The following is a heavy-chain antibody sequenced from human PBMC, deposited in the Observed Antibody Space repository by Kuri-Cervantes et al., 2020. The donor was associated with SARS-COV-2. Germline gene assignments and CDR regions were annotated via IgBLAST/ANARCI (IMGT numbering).Heavy chain of an antibody. CDR1: GFTFSSYA. J-gene: IGHJ4*02. CDR3: ARWQRGSSWYSVFDY. CDR2: ISYDGSNK. V-gene: IGHV3-30-3*01. Sequence: GESLKISCAASGFTFSSYAMHWVRQAPGKGLEWVAVISYDGSNKYYADSVKGRFTISRDSSKNTLYLQMNSLRAEDTAVYYCARWQRGSSWYSVFDYWGQGTLVTVSS. D-gene: IGHD6-13*01.